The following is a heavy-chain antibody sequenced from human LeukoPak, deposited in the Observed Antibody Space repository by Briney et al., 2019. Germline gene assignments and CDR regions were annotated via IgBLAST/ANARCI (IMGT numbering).Heavy chain of an antibody. V-gene: IGHV3-30-3*01. CDR3: AGTYYFDY. CDR2: ISYDGSNK. Sequence: GGSLRLSCAASGFTFSSYAMHWVRQAPGKGLEWVAVISYDGSNKYYADSVKGRFTISRDNSKNTLYLQMNSLRAEDMAVYYCAGTYYFDYWGQGTLVTVSS. CDR1: GFTFSSYA. J-gene: IGHJ4*02.